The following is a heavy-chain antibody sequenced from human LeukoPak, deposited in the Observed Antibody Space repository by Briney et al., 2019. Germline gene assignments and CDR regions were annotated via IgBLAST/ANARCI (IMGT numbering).Heavy chain of an antibody. D-gene: IGHD5-18*01. CDR2: INPSGGST. CDR3: ARLTAMARRDDY. Sequence: ASVKVSCKASGYTFTSYYMHWVRQAPGQGLEWMGIINPSGGSTSYAQKFQGRVTMTRDTSTSTVYMELSSLRSEDAAVYYCARLTAMARRDDYWGQGTLVTVSS. J-gene: IGHJ4*02. CDR1: GYTFTSYY. V-gene: IGHV1-46*01.